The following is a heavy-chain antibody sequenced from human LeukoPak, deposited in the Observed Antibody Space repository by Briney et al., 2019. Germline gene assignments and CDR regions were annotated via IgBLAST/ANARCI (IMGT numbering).Heavy chain of an antibody. CDR1: GGSFSGYY. Sequence: ASETLSLTCAVYGGSFSGYYWSWIRQPPGKGLEWIGEINHSGSTNYNPSLKSRVTISVDTSKNQFSLKLSSVTAADTAVYYCASGGIAARPDYWGQGTLVTVSS. D-gene: IGHD6-6*01. J-gene: IGHJ4*02. CDR2: INHSGST. V-gene: IGHV4-34*01. CDR3: ASGGIAARPDY.